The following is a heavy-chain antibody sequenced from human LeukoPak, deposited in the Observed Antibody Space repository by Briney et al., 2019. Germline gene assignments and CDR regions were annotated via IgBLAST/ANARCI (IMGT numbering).Heavy chain of an antibody. CDR3: ARWPYYYGSGSYYFDY. CDR2: IYTSGST. J-gene: IGHJ4*02. Sequence: SETLSPTCTVSGGSISSYYWSWIRQPAGKGLEWIGRIYTSGSTNYNPSLKSRVTISVDTSKNQFSLKLSSVTAADTAVYYCARWPYYYGSGSYYFDYWGQGTLVTVSS. CDR1: GGSISSYY. V-gene: IGHV4-4*07. D-gene: IGHD3-10*01.